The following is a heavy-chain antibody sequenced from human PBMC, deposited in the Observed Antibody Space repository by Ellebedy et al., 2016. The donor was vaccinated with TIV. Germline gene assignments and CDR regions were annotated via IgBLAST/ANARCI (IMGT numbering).Heavy chain of an antibody. J-gene: IGHJ4*02. V-gene: IGHV3-20*04. CDR3: ARSPYTGYSDLGFDY. D-gene: IGHD2-2*02. CDR2: ISWNGGSI. Sequence: GESLKISCAASGFTFSNYWMSWVRQAPGKGLEWVSGISWNGGSIGYADSVKGRFTISRDNAKRSLYLQMNSLRADDTAVYYCARSPYTGYSDLGFDYWGQGSLVTVSS. CDR1: GFTFSNYW.